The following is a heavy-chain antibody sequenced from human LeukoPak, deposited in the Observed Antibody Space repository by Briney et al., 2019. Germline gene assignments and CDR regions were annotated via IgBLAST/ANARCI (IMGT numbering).Heavy chain of an antibody. J-gene: IGHJ4*02. D-gene: IGHD6-6*01. V-gene: IGHV3-23*01. CDR3: AKGRSPYSSSSV. CDR1: GFTFSNYA. CDR2: ISGSGGST. Sequence: PGGSLRLSCAASGFTFSNYAMSWVRQAPGKGLEWVSAISGSGGSTYSADSVKGRFTISRDNSKNTLYLQMNSLRAEDTAVYYCAKGRSPYSSSSVWGQGTLVTVSS.